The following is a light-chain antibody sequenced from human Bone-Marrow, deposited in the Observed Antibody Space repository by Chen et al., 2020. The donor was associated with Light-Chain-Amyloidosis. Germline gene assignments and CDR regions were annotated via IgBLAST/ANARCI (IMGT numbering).Light chain of an antibody. V-gene: IGLV3-21*02. CDR1: NIGSTS. CDR3: QVWDRGSDRPV. CDR2: DDS. J-gene: IGLJ3*02. Sequence: SYVLTQPSSVSVAPGQTATIVCGGNNIGSTSVHWYQQTPGQAPLLVVYDDSDRPSGIPGRLSGSNSGNTATLTISRVEAGDEADYYCQVWDRGSDRPVFGGGTKLTVL.